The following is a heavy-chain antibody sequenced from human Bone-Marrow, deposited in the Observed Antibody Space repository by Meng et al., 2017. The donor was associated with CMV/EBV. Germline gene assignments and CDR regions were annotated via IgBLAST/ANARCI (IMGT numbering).Heavy chain of an antibody. CDR3: AGHWRGWELLNYYYGMDV. D-gene: IGHD1-26*01. J-gene: IGHJ6*02. V-gene: IGHV4-39*01. CDR2: IYYSGST. Sequence: SETLSLTCTVSGGSISSSSYYWGWIRQPPGQGLEWIGSIYYSGSTYYNPSLKSRVTISVDTSKNQFSLKLSSVTAADTAVYYCAGHWRGWELLNYYYGMDVWGQGTTVTVSS. CDR1: GGSISSSSYY.